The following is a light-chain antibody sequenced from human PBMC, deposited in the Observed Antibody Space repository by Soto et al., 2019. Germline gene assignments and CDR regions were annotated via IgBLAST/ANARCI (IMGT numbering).Light chain of an antibody. V-gene: IGKV3-15*01. CDR3: QQYKNWLTWT. Sequence: EIVMTQSPATLSVSPGERATLSCRASQSVSSSLAWYQHKPGQAPRLLIYGASTRATGIPARFSGSGSGTEFTLTISSLQSEDLAVYYCQQYKNWLTWTFGQGTKVEL. J-gene: IGKJ1*01. CDR1: QSVSSS. CDR2: GAS.